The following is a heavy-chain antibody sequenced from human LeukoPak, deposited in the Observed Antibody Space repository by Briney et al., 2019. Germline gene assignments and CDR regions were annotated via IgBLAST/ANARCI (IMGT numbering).Heavy chain of an antibody. CDR3: ARITFWSGLNYYYYGMDV. Sequence: ESGPTLVNPTQTLTLTCTFSGFSLSTSGMCVSWIRQPPGKALEWLARIDWDDDKYYSTSLKTRLTISKDTSKNQVVLTMTNMDPVDTATYYCARITFWSGLNYYYYGMDVWGQGTTVTVSS. CDR1: GFSLSTSGMC. CDR2: IDWDDDK. J-gene: IGHJ6*02. V-gene: IGHV2-70*11. D-gene: IGHD3-3*01.